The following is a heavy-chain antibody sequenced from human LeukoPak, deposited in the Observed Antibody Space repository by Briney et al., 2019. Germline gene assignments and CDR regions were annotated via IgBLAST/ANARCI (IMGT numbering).Heavy chain of an antibody. V-gene: IGHV1-46*01. CDR3: ASARPSDGYYGTNWLDP. CDR2: INPSGGST. CDR1: GYTFTTYY. Sequence: ASVKVSCKASGYTFTTYYIHWVRQAPGQGLEWMGLINPSGGSTTYAQKFQGRVTMTTDTSTSTVYLELSSLRSEDTAVYYCASARPSDGYYGTNWLDPWGQGTLVTVSS. J-gene: IGHJ5*02. D-gene: IGHD3-22*01.